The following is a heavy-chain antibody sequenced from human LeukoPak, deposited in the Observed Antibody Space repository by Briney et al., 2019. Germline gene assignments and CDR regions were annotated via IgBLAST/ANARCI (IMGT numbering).Heavy chain of an antibody. CDR2: INPSGGST. Sequence: GASVKVSCKASGYTFTSYYMHWVRQAPGQGLEWMGIINPSGGSTSYAQKFQGRVTMTRDTSTSTVYMELSSLRSEDTAVYYRARDPSDVLWFGESYFDYWGQGTLVTVSS. D-gene: IGHD3-10*01. J-gene: IGHJ4*02. CDR3: ARDPSDVLWFGESYFDY. V-gene: IGHV1-46*01. CDR1: GYTFTSYY.